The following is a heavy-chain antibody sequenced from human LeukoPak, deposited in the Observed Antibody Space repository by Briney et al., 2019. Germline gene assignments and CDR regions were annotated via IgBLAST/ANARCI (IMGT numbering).Heavy chain of an antibody. D-gene: IGHD3-22*01. CDR2: TREDGSEK. CDR3: ARAAFITHDFDY. V-gene: IGHV3-7*01. CDR1: GFTFSTYW. J-gene: IGHJ4*02. Sequence: PGGSLRLSCTASGFTFSTYWMSWVRQAPGKGLEGVANTREDGSEKYYVDSVKGRFTISRDNAKNSLYLQMNSMRAEDTAVYYCARAAFITHDFDYWGQGTLVTVSS.